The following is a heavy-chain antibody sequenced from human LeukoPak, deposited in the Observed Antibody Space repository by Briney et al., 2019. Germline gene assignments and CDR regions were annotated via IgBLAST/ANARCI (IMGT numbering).Heavy chain of an antibody. Sequence: GGSLRLSCAAPGFTFSSYSMNWVRQAPGKGLEWVSSISSSSSYIYYADSVKGRFTISRDNAKNSLYLQMNSLRAEDTAVYYCARARQLIALGSVVVTAIPPDYWGQGTLVTVSS. D-gene: IGHD2-21*02. CDR2: ISSSSSYI. CDR1: GFTFSSYS. V-gene: IGHV3-21*01. J-gene: IGHJ4*02. CDR3: ARARQLIALGSVVVTAIPPDY.